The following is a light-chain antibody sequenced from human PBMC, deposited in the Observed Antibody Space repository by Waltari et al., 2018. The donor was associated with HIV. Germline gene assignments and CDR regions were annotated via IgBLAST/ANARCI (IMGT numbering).Light chain of an antibody. CDR2: VDD. V-gene: IGLV6-57*03. J-gene: IGLJ3*02. CDR1: SGSIDSNY. CDR3: QSFETGTQV. Sequence: KFMLTQPHSMSESPGKTVTISCTRTSGSIDSNYVQWFQQRPGSAPTTVIFVDDQRPSGVPARFSGSLDKSSNSASLTISGLGPEGEADYYCQSFETGTQVFGGGTKLTVL.